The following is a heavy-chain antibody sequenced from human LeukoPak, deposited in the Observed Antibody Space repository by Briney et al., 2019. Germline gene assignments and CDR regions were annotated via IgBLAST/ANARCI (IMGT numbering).Heavy chain of an antibody. CDR2: IKQDGSEK. CDR1: GFTFSSYW. CDR3: ARGDLDTAMAPFDY. J-gene: IGHJ4*02. V-gene: IGHV3-7*01. D-gene: IGHD5-18*01. Sequence: GGSLRLSCAASGFTFSSYWMSWVRQAPGKGLEWVANIKQDGSEKYYVDSVKGRFTISRDNAKNSLYLQMNSLRAEDTAVYYCARGDLDTAMAPFDYWGQGTLVTVSS.